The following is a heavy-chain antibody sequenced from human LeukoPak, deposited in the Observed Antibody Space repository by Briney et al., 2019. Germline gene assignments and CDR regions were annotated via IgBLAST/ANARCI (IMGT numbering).Heavy chain of an antibody. Sequence: ASVKVSCKASGYIFTNYYMHWVRQAPGQGLEWMGGIIPIFGTANYAQKFQGRVTITADESTSTAYMELSSLRSEDTAVYYCARAGYYYDSSGYYFDYWGQGTLVTVSS. CDR3: ARAGYYYDSSGYYFDY. D-gene: IGHD3-22*01. V-gene: IGHV1-69*13. J-gene: IGHJ4*02. CDR2: IIPIFGTA. CDR1: GYIFTNYY.